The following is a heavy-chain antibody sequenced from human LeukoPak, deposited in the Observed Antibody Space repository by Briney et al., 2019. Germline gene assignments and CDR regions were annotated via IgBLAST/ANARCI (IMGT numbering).Heavy chain of an antibody. Sequence: SETLSLTCAVYGGSFSGYYWSWIRQPPGKGLEWIGEINHSGSTNYNPSLKSRVTISVDTSKNQFSLKLSSVTVADTAVYFCARSAGVNYFDYWGQGTLVTVSS. J-gene: IGHJ4*02. CDR1: GGSFSGYY. V-gene: IGHV4-34*01. CDR3: ARSAGVNYFDY. D-gene: IGHD7-27*01. CDR2: INHSGST.